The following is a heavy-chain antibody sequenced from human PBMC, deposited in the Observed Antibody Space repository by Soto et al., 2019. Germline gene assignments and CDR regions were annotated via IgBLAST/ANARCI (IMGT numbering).Heavy chain of an antibody. V-gene: IGHV1-46*03. CDR2: INPSGGST. J-gene: IGHJ6*03. Sequence: QVQLVQSGAEVKKPGASVTVSCKASGYTFTSYYIHWVRQAPGQGLEWMGIINPSGGSTSYEQKFQGRVTMTRDTSTSTVYMEVSGLRSEDTAVYYCARDQEPSTLYYDYYYMDVWGKGTTVTVSS. CDR3: ARDQEPSTLYYDYYYMDV. CDR1: GYTFTSYY.